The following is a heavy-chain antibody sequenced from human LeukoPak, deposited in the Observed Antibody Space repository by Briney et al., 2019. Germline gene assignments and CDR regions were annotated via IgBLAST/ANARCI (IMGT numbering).Heavy chain of an antibody. CDR3: ARVAPYYDFWSGYYDY. D-gene: IGHD3-3*01. CDR1: GFTFSSYG. J-gene: IGHJ4*02. Sequence: GGSLRLSCAASGFTFSSYGMHWVRQAPGKGLEWVAVISYDGSNKYYADSVKGRFTISRDNSKNTLYLQMNSLRAEDTAVYYCARVAPYYDFWSGYYDYWGQGTLVTVSS. CDR2: ISYDGSNK. V-gene: IGHV3-30*03.